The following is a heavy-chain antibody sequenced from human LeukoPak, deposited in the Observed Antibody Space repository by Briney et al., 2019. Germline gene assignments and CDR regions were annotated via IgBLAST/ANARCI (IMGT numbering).Heavy chain of an antibody. D-gene: IGHD3-22*01. CDR1: GGSISSYY. J-gene: IGHJ3*02. V-gene: IGHV4-59*01. CDR3: ARVTYYYDSSGLALAFDI. Sequence: SETLSLTCTVSGGSISSYYWSWIRQPPGKGLEWIGYIYYSGSTNYNPSLKSRVTISVDTSKNQFSLKLSSVTAADTAVYYCARVTYYYDSSGLALAFDIWGQGTMVTVSS. CDR2: IYYSGST.